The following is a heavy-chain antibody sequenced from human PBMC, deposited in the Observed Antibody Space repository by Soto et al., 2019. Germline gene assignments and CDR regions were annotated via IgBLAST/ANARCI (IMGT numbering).Heavy chain of an antibody. J-gene: IGHJ6*03. V-gene: IGHV2-26*01. CDR2: IFSNDEK. CDR3: ARILFGRSVAGGYFYMDV. D-gene: IGHD6-19*01. Sequence: HVTLKESGPVLVKPTETLTLTCTVSGFSLSNGKVGVSWIRQPPGKALEWLAHIFSNDEKSYRTSLKSRLTISEDTSKRQVVLIMTNVDPVDTATYYCARILFGRSVAGGYFYMDVWGKGTPFTVSS. CDR1: GFSLSNGKVG.